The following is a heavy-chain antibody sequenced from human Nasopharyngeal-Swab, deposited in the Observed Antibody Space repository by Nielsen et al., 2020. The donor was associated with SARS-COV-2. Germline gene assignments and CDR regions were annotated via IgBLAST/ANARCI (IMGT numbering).Heavy chain of an antibody. Sequence: SETLSLTCTVSGGSISSSSYYWGWIRQPPGKGLEWIGSICYSGSTYYNPSLKSRVTISVDTSKNQFSLKLSSVTAADTAVYYCARLRDKMVVTVDYWGQGTLVTVSS. CDR2: ICYSGST. D-gene: IGHD2-21*02. V-gene: IGHV4-39*01. CDR1: GGSISSSSYY. J-gene: IGHJ4*02. CDR3: ARLRDKMVVTVDY.